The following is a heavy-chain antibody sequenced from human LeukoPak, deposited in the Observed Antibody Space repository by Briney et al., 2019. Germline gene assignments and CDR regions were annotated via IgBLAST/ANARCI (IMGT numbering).Heavy chain of an antibody. CDR1: GYTFTNYG. CDR2: ISAYSGNT. CDR3: ARDGFLGYCSGGSCYYFDY. V-gene: IGHV1-18*01. Sequence: ASVKVSCKASGYTFTNYGISWVRQAPGQGLEWMGWISAYSGNTNYAQKLQGRVTMTTDTSTSTAYMELRSLRSDDTAVYYCARDGFLGYCSGGSCYYFDYWGQGTLVTVSS. J-gene: IGHJ4*02. D-gene: IGHD2-15*01.